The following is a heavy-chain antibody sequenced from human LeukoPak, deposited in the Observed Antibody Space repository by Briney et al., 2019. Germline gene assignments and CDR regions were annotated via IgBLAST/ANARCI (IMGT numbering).Heavy chain of an antibody. CDR1: GGSFSGYY. D-gene: IGHD2-2*01. CDR2: INHSGST. J-gene: IGHJ5*02. Sequence: SETLSPTCAVYGGSFSGYYWSWIRQPPGKGLEWIGEINHSGSTNYNPSLKSRVTISVDTSKNQFSLKLSSVTAADTAVYYCATRYCSSTSCYPDWFDPWGQGTLVTVSS. CDR3: ATRYCSSTSCYPDWFDP. V-gene: IGHV4-34*01.